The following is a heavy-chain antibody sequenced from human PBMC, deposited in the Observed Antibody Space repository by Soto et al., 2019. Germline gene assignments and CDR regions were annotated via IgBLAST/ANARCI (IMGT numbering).Heavy chain of an antibody. D-gene: IGHD5-12*01. Sequence: SQTLSLPCAISGDSVSRNSSACNFIRQSPSRGLELLGRTYYRSKWYNDYAVSVKSRITINPDTSKNQFSLQLNSVTPEDTAVYYCARARGDSGYDFYYYYYYGMDVWGQGTTVTVSS. CDR3: ARARGDSGYDFYYYYYYGMDV. J-gene: IGHJ6*02. CDR1: GDSVSRNSSA. V-gene: IGHV6-1*01. CDR2: TYYRSKWYN.